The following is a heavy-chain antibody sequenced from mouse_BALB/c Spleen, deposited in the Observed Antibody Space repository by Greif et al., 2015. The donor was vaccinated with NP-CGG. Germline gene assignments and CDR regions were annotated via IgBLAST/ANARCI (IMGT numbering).Heavy chain of an antibody. D-gene: IGHD1-1*01. J-gene: IGHJ4*01. CDR2: ISSGSSTI. Sequence: EVKVVESGGGLVQPGGSRKLSCAASGFTFSSFGMHWVRQAPEKGLEWVAYISSGSSTIYYADTVKGRFTISGDNPKNTLFLQMTSLRSEDTAMYYCARTTVVAYYAMDYWGQGTSVTVSS. CDR1: GFTFSSFG. CDR3: ARTTVVAYYAMDY. V-gene: IGHV5-17*02.